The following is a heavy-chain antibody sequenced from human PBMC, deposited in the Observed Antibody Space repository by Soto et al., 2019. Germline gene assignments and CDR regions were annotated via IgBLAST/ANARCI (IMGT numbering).Heavy chain of an antibody. D-gene: IGHD2-21*02. CDR2: IHPSGGGS. Sequence: GASVKVSCKPSGYTLNTYYLRWVRQAPGQGLEWMGIIHPSGGGSTYAQKFLGRVTMTRDTSTSTVFMELSSLRSADTAVYYCARGGHIAVVTASFDYWGQGTLVTSPQ. J-gene: IGHJ4*02. CDR1: GYTLNTYY. CDR3: ARGGHIAVVTASFDY. V-gene: IGHV1-46*02.